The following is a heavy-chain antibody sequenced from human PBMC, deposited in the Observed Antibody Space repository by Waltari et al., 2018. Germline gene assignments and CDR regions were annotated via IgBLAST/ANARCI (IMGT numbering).Heavy chain of an antibody. CDR2: IYSGGTT. V-gene: IGHV3-53*01. CDR1: GFTFSNNY. CDR3: ARGAPRD. Sequence: EVQLVESGGGLMQHGGSLRLSCAASGFTFSNNYMSCVRQAPGKGLEWVSVIYSGGTTHYAYSVKGRFTISRDNSKNTLYLQMNSLRAEDTAVYYCARGAPRDWGQGTLVTVSS. J-gene: IGHJ4*02.